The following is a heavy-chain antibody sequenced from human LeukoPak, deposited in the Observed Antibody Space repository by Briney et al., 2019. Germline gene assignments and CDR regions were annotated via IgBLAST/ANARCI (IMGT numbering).Heavy chain of an antibody. J-gene: IGHJ4*02. Sequence: ASVKVSCKASGYTFTSYGISWVRQAPGQGLEWMGWISAYNGNTNYAQKLQGRVTMTTDTSTSTAYMELRSLRSDDTAVYYCARDDGSYYDYVWGGYRPLYFDYWGQGTLVTVSS. V-gene: IGHV1-18*01. CDR2: ISAYNGNT. CDR1: GYTFTSYG. D-gene: IGHD3-16*02. CDR3: ARDDGSYYDYVWGGYRPLYFDY.